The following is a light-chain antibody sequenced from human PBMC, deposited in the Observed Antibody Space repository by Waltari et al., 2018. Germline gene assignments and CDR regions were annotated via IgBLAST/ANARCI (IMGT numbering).Light chain of an antibody. CDR1: QNIRTQ. CDR2: GAS. CDR3: QQSFSSPWT. J-gene: IGKJ1*01. Sequence: DIQMTQSPSSLSASVGDTVTVTCRASQNIRTQLNWYQQKPATAPKLLSYGASTLQRGVPSRFSGSASGTDFTLTVTNLQPDDFAVYFCQQSFSSPWTFGQGTRV. V-gene: IGKV1-39*01.